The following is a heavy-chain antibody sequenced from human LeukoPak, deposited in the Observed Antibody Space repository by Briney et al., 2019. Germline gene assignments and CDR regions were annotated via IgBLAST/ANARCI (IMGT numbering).Heavy chain of an antibody. J-gene: IGHJ4*02. CDR2: IIPINGTT. D-gene: IGHD3-22*01. Sequence: SVKVSCKTSGGTFNTYTLNWVRQAPGQGLEWVGGIIPINGTTNYAQKFQGRVTITAGESTSTAYMELSSLTSKDTAVYYCARPTMSYYDSFGYYRDFDYWGQGTLVTVSS. CDR3: ARPTMSYYDSFGYYRDFDY. V-gene: IGHV1-69*13. CDR1: GGTFNTYT.